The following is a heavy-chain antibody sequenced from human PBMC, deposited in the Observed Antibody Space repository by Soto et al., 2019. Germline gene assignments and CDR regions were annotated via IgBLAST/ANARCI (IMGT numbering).Heavy chain of an antibody. Sequence: QVQLQESGPGLVKPSETLSLTCTVSGGSISSYYWSWIRQPPGKGLEWIGYIYYSGSTNYNPSLKSRVTISVDTSKNQFSLKLSSVTAADTAVYYCGLGLWPEYFQHWGQGTLVTVSS. J-gene: IGHJ1*01. D-gene: IGHD3-16*01. CDR3: GLGLWPEYFQH. CDR2: IYYSGST. V-gene: IGHV4-59*08. CDR1: GGSISSYY.